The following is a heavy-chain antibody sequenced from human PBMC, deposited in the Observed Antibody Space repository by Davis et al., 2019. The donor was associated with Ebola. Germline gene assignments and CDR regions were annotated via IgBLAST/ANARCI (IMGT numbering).Heavy chain of an antibody. CDR2: IYWDDDK. J-gene: IGHJ5*02. V-gene: IGHV2-5*08. D-gene: IGHD4-17*01. CDR1: GGSISSYYW. CDR3: AHKAYGSLSNWFGP. Sequence: TLSLTCTVSGGSISSYYWSWIRQSPGKALEWLALIYWDDDKRYSPSLRSRLTISKDTSKNQVVLTMTNMDPIDTATYYCAHKAYGSLSNWFGPWGQGTLVTVSS.